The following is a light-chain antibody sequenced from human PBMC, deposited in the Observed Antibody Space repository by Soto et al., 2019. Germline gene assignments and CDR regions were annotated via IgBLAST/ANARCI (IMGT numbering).Light chain of an antibody. Sequence: DVVLTQTPLCLPVTPGQPASISCNSSQSLLYSDGNTYLSWFQHRPVQSPRRLIYRVSERDSGVSDRFSGSGSDTEFTLRISRVEAEDVGVYYCMQGTHWPPFTFGQGTKVEIK. CDR1: QSLLYSDGNTY. CDR3: MQGTHWPPFT. J-gene: IGKJ2*01. V-gene: IGKV2-30*01. CDR2: RVS.